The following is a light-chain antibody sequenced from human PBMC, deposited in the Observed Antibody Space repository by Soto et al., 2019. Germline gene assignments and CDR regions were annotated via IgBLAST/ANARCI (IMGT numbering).Light chain of an antibody. Sequence: DIQMTQSPSTLSASVGDRVTITCRASQSISSWLAWYQQKPGKAPKLLIYKASSLESGVPSRFSGSGSGTAFTLTISSLQPDDFATYYCQQYNSYAITFGGGTKVEIK. J-gene: IGKJ4*02. CDR3: QQYNSYAIT. CDR2: KAS. V-gene: IGKV1-5*03. CDR1: QSISSW.